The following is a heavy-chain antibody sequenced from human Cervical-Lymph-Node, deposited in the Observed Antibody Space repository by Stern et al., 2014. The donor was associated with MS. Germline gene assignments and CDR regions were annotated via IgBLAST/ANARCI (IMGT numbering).Heavy chain of an antibody. V-gene: IGHV5-51*01. CDR3: ARSSGYNMWWYFDL. CDR2: IYVGDSDT. CDR1: GYSFTNYW. Sequence: EVQLVESGAEVKKPGESLKISCKGSGYSFTNYWIAWVRQMPGKGLEWMGLIYVGDSDTRYSPSFQGPVTISVGKAINTASLQWPSLKASDTAMYYCARSSGYNMWWYFDLWGRGTLLTVSS. D-gene: IGHD3-22*01. J-gene: IGHJ2*01.